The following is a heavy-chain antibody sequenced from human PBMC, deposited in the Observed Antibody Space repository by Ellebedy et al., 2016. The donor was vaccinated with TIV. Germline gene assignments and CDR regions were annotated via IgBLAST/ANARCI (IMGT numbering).Heavy chain of an antibody. CDR1: AGSISSYY. Sequence: MPSETLSLTCTVSAGSISSYYWRWIRQPTGKGLEWIGSIYYSGSTNYNPARKSRVTISVDTSENQFSLKLSSVTAADTAVYYCAGGSSRKSKYKYWGQGTLVTVSS. CDR3: AGGSSRKSKYKY. J-gene: IGHJ4*02. V-gene: IGHV4-59*08. CDR2: IYYSGST. D-gene: IGHD6-13*01.